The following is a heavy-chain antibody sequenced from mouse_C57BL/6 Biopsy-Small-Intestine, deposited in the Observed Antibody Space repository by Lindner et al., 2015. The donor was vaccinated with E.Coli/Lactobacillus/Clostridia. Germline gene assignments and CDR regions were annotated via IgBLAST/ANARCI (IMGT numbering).Heavy chain of an antibody. CDR1: GNTFTSYA. J-gene: IGHJ3*01. Sequence: VKVSCKASGNTFTSYAMNWVRQAPGQGLEWLGWINTSTGNPTYAQGFTGRLVFSLDTSVTTAYLQISSLKAADTAVYYCASRYCSGTSCYLRSLDAFDIWGQGTMVTVSS. V-gene: IGHV9-3*02. D-gene: IGHD1-3*01. CDR2: INTSTGNP. CDR3: ASRYCSGTSCYLRSLDAFDI.